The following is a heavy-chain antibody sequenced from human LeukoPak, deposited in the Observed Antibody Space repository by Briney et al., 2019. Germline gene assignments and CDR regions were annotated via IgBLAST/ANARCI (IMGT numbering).Heavy chain of an antibody. CDR1: GFTFNTYA. J-gene: IGHJ1*01. D-gene: IGHD4-17*01. CDR2: ISDSGGSA. Sequence: PGGSLRLSCAASGFTFNTYAMSWVRQAPGKGLEWVSAISDSGGSAYYADSVKGRFTISRDNSKNTLYLEMNSLRAEDTAVFYCAKEIYGDPTGGRFQHWGQGTLVTVSS. CDR3: AKEIYGDPTGGRFQH. V-gene: IGHV3-23*01.